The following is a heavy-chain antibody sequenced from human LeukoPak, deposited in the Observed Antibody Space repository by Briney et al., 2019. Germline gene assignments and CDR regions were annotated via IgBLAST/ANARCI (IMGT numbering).Heavy chain of an antibody. D-gene: IGHD6-13*01. V-gene: IGHV3-30-3*01. Sequence: PGGSLRLSCAASGFTFSSYAMHWVRQAPGKGLEWVALISYGGSHKYYADSVKDRFTISRDNSKNTLNLQMNSLRAEDTAVYYCARGAASGTGPTRPVDFWGQGTLVTVSS. J-gene: IGHJ4*02. CDR2: ISYGGSHK. CDR1: GFTFSSYA. CDR3: ARGAASGTGPTRPVDF.